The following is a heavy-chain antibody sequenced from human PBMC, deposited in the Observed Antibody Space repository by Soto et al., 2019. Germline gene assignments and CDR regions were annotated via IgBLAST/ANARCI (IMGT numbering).Heavy chain of an antibody. Sequence: VQLLESGGGLVQPGGSLRLSCVASGFTFKNYDMRWVRQAPGKGLEWVSGISGSGAITYYADSVRGRFTISRDNSKNTLYLQLNSLGGEDTAIYYCAKDRQFRSYYESAGHYNNWGQGTLVTVSS. CDR3: AKDRQFRSYYESAGHYNN. V-gene: IGHV3-23*01. J-gene: IGHJ4*02. D-gene: IGHD3-9*01. CDR1: GFTFKNYD. CDR2: ISGSGAIT.